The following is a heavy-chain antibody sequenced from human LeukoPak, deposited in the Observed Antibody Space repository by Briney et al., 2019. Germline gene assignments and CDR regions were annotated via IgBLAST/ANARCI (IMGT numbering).Heavy chain of an antibody. CDR3: EVVSRYYGSGSYYFVY. CDR2: IIPILGIA. CDR1: GGTFISYT. V-gene: IGHV1-69*02. J-gene: IGHJ4*02. D-gene: IGHD3-10*01. Sequence: GSSVKVSCKASGGTFISYTISWVRHAPGQGLEWMGRIIPILGIANYAQKFQGRVPITADKSTSTAYMELSSLRPEDTAVYYCEVVSRYYGSGSYYFVYWGQGTLVSVSS.